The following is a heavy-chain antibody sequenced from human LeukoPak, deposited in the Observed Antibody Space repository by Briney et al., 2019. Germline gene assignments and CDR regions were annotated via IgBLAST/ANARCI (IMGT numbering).Heavy chain of an antibody. V-gene: IGHV3-74*01. D-gene: IGHD5-12*01. CDR1: GFTFSNSW. CDR2: INERGSST. J-gene: IGHJ4*02. Sequence: GGSLRLSCAASGFTFSNSWLHWVRHAPGKGLVWVSRINERGSSTSYADSVKGRFTISRDNTKNTLYLQMNNLRADDTAVYYCAGGRLVATSKAVAIDYWGQGTLVTVSS. CDR3: AGGRLVATSKAVAIDY.